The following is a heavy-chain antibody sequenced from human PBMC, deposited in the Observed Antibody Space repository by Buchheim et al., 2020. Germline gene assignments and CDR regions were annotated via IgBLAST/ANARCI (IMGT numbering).Heavy chain of an antibody. V-gene: IGHV4-61*01. J-gene: IGHJ4*02. CDR3: ARALRPRYFDWLPREIFDY. CDR2: IYYSGST. D-gene: IGHD3-9*01. CDR1: GGSVSSGSYY. Sequence: QVQLQESGPGLVKPSETLSLTCTVSGGSVSSGSYYWSWIRQPPGKGLEWIGYIYYSGSTNYNPSLKSRVTISVDTSKNQFSLKLSSVTAADTAVYYCARALRPRYFDWLPREIFDYWGQGTL.